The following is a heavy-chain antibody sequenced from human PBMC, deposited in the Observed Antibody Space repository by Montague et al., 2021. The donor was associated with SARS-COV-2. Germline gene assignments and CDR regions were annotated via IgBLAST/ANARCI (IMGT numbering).Heavy chain of an antibody. J-gene: IGHJ6*03. CDR1: GGSFSGHY. CDR2: IDNVGSI. CDR3: ARGRIEVSMIVVVLTGASYYMDV. D-gene: IGHD2-15*01. Sequence: SETLSLTCAVYGGSFSGHYWSWFRQPPGKGLERIGEIDNVGSINYNPSLKSRVTMSVDTSKNQFSLKLYSVTAADTAVYYCARGRIEVSMIVVVLTGASYYMDVWGKGTTVTVSS. V-gene: IGHV4-34*01.